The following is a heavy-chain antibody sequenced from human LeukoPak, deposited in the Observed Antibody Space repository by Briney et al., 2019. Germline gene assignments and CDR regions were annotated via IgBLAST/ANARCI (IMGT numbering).Heavy chain of an antibody. V-gene: IGHV3-23*01. CDR1: GFTFSSYA. CDR2: ISGSGGST. J-gene: IGHJ4*02. Sequence: GGSLRLSCAASGFTFSSYAMSWVHQAPGKGLEWVSAISGSGGSTYYADSVKGRFTISRDNSKNTLYLQMNSLRAEDTAVYYCAKGDHIVVVIAITDYWGQGTLVTVSS. D-gene: IGHD2-21*01. CDR3: AKGDHIVVVIAITDY.